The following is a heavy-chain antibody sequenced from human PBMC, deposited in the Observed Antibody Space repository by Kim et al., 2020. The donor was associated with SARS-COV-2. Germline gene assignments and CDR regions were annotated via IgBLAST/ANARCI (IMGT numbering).Heavy chain of an antibody. CDR2: IKSKTDGGTT. CDR3: TSPIVVVPAADFDY. V-gene: IGHV3-15*01. J-gene: IGHJ4*02. D-gene: IGHD2-2*01. CDR1: GFTFSNAW. Sequence: GGSLRLSCAASGFTFSNAWMSWVRQAPGKGLEWVGRIKSKTDGGTTDYAAPVKGRFTISRDDSKNTLYLQMNSLKTEDTAVYYCTSPIVVVPAADFDYWGQGTLVTVSS.